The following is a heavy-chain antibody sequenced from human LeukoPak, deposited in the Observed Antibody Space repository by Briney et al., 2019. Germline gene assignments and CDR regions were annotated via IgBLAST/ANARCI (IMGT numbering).Heavy chain of an antibody. J-gene: IGHJ4*02. CDR2: INTNSGVT. V-gene: IGHV1-2*02. D-gene: IGHD2-21*01. CDR3: ARYSPQLDY. CDR1: GYTFTGYY. Sequence: ASVKVSCKASGYTFTGYYMHWVRQAPGQGLEWMGWINTNSGVTKYSQKLQGRVTMTTDTSTSTAYMELRSLRSDDTAVYYCARYSPQLDYWGQGTLVTVSS.